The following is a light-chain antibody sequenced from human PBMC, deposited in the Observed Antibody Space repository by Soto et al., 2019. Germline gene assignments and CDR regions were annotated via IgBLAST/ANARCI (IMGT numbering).Light chain of an antibody. CDR3: QRTSRAPFS. Sequence: DIQMTQPPYSLSAAVGDRVTIACRTSQHITTYLNWYQQKPGKAPKLLIFDTARLHTGVPSRFSGGGSRTEFTLSMTGLQHEDFATCYCQRTSRAPFSFGPGKTVAIQ. CDR1: QHITTY. V-gene: IGKV1-39*01. CDR2: DTA. J-gene: IGKJ3*01.